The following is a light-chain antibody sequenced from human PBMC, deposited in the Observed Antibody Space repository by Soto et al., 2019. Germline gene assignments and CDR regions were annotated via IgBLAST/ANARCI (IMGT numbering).Light chain of an antibody. CDR2: AAS. V-gene: IGKV1-9*01. Sequence: IRLTQSPSSLSASVGDRVTITCRASQGISSYLAWYQQKPGKAPKLLIYAASTLQSGVPSRFSGSGSGTDFTLTTSSLQPEDFATYYCQQLNSYPITFGQGTRLEIK. CDR1: QGISSY. J-gene: IGKJ5*01. CDR3: QQLNSYPIT.